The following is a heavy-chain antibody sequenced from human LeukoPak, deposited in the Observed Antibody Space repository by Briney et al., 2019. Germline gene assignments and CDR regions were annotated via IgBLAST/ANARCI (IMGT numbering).Heavy chain of an antibody. V-gene: IGHV4-39*07. D-gene: IGHD2-15*01. CDR1: GASIRSSRYW. Sequence: SETLSLTCTVSGASIRSSRYWWGWVRQTPGKGLEWIGLICSGGTTFYNPSLRRRGIVSVRSSMTQFSLTLTSVTAAHTDIYYCAGQDVVVHPLQTAFLDSWGRGILVTVSS. J-gene: IGHJ4*02. CDR3: AGQDVVVHPLQTAFLDS. CDR2: ICSGGTT.